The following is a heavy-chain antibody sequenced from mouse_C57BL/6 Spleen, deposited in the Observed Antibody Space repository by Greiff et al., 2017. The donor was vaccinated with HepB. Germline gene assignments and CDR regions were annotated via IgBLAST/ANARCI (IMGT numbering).Heavy chain of an antibody. J-gene: IGHJ2*01. CDR3: ARLGYSNSFDY. D-gene: IGHD2-5*01. V-gene: IGHV5-12*01. CDR2: ISNGGGST. CDR1: GFTFSDYY. Sequence: EVKLVESGGGLVQPGGSLKLSCAASGFTFSDYYMYWVRQTPEKRLEWVAYISNGGGSTYYPDTVKGRFTISRDNAKNTLYLQMSRLKSEDTAMYYCARLGYSNSFDYWGQGTTLTVSS.